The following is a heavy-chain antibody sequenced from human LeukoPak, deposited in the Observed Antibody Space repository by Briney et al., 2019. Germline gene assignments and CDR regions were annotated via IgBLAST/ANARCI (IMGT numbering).Heavy chain of an antibody. CDR3: ARRGSGYSSSWPFDY. CDR2: INPNNGGT. V-gene: IGHV1-2*02. J-gene: IGHJ4*02. Sequence: GASVKVSCKSSGYTFNGYYMHWVRQAPGQGLEWMGWINPNNGGTKYAQKFQGRVTMTRDTSISTAYMELSRLRSDDTAVYYCARRGSGYSSSWPFDYWGQGTLVTVSS. D-gene: IGHD6-13*01. CDR1: GYTFNGYY.